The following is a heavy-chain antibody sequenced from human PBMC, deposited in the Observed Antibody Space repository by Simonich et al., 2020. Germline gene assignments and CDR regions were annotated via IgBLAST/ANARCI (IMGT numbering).Heavy chain of an antibody. CDR2: RKQDGSEK. Sequence: VQLVESGGGLVQPGGSLRLSCAASGFTFISYWMGWVRQVPGKGREWVATRKQDGSEKYYVDSVKGRVTISRDNAKIAMYLQMNSLRAEDTAVYYCARDGLGTAYYYYMDVWGKGTTVTVSS. J-gene: IGHJ6*03. D-gene: IGHD7-27*01. V-gene: IGHV3-7*01. CDR3: ARDGLGTAYYYYMDV. CDR1: GFTFISYW.